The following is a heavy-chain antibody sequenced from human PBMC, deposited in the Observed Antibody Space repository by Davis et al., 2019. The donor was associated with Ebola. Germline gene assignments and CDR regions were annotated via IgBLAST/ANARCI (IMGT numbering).Heavy chain of an antibody. D-gene: IGHD4-17*01. J-gene: IGHJ6*02. CDR2: IIPIFGTA. Sequence: SVKVSYKASGGTFSSYAISWVRQAPGQGLEWMGGIIPIFGTANYAQKFQGRVTITADESTSTAYMELSSLRSEDTAVYYCASAFYGDYTGYGMDVWGQGTTVTVSS. CDR1: GGTFSSYA. CDR3: ASAFYGDYTGYGMDV. V-gene: IGHV1-69*13.